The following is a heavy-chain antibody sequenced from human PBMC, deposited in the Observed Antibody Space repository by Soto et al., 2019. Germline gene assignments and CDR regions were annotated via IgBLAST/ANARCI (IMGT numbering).Heavy chain of an antibody. J-gene: IGHJ6*02. CDR3: ARVIAAAGPRFYYYYYGMDV. Sequence: EVQLVQSGAEVKKPGESLKISCKGSGFSFTSYWIGWVRQMPGKGLEWMGIIYPGASDTRYSPSFQGQVTISADKSISTPYLQWSSLKAWDTAMYYCARVIAAAGPRFYYYYYGMDVWGQGTTVTVSS. CDR2: IYPGASDT. V-gene: IGHV5-51*01. CDR1: GFSFTSYW. D-gene: IGHD6-13*01.